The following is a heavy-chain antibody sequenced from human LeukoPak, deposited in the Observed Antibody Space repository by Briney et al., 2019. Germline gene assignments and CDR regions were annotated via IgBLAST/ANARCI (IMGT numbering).Heavy chain of an antibody. Sequence: GGSLRLSCSTSGFTVSSIYMSWVRQAPGKGLEWVSVIYGGGTTYYAGSVKGRFTISRDNAKNSLYLQMNSLRAEDTAVYYCARVRYYYDSSGEYYYYYGMDVWGQGTTVTVSS. CDR1: GFTVSSIY. CDR3: ARVRYYYDSSGEYYYYYGMDV. CDR2: IYGGGTT. J-gene: IGHJ6*02. D-gene: IGHD3-22*01. V-gene: IGHV3-66*01.